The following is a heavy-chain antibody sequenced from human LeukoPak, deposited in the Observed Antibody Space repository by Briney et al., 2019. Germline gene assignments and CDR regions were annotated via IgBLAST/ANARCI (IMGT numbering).Heavy chain of an antibody. CDR2: IIPIFGTA. J-gene: IGHJ4*02. CDR3: ARGAKEDIVVVPAAMGYFDY. D-gene: IGHD2-2*01. CDR1: GGTFSSYA. V-gene: IGHV1-69*13. Sequence: SVKVSCKASGGTFSSYAISWVRQAPGQGLEWMGGIIPIFGTANYVQKFQGRVTITADESTSTAYMELSSLRSEDTAVYYCARGAKEDIVVVPAAMGYFDYWGQGTLVTVSS.